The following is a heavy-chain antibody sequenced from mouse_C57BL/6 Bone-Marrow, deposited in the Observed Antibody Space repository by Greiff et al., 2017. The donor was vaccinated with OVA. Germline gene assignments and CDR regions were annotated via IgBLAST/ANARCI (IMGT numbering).Heavy chain of an antibody. D-gene: IGHD1-1*01. Sequence: QVQLQQPGAELVKPGASVKLSCKASGYTFTSYWMHWVKQRPGQGLEWIGMIHPNSGSTNYNEKFKSKATLTVDKSSSTAYMQLSSLTSEDSAVYYGARERFYYGSSYEKTGYFDVWGTGTTVTVSS. V-gene: IGHV1-64*01. J-gene: IGHJ1*03. CDR2: IHPNSGST. CDR3: ARERFYYGSSYEKTGYFDV. CDR1: GYTFTSYW.